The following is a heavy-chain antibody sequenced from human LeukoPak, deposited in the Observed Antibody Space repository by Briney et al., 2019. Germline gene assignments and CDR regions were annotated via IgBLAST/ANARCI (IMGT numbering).Heavy chain of an antibody. CDR1: GFTFSSYS. CDR3: ARENDVRYFDSDAFDI. Sequence: GGSLRLSCAASGFTFSSYSMNWVRQAPGKGLEWVSYISSSSSTIYYADSVKGRFTISRDNAKNSLYLQMNSLRAEDTAVYYCARENDVRYFDSDAFDIWGQGTMVTVSS. V-gene: IGHV3-48*01. D-gene: IGHD3-9*01. CDR2: ISSSSSTI. J-gene: IGHJ3*02.